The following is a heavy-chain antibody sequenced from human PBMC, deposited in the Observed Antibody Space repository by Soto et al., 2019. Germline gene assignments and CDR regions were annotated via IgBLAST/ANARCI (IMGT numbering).Heavy chain of an antibody. CDR2: IRSKAYGGTT. CDR1: GFTFSTHS. Sequence: PGGSLILSCAAYGFTFSTHSMSWVRQAPGKGLEWVGFIRSKAYGGTTEYAASVKGRFTISRDDSKSIAYLQMNSLKTEDTAVYYCTGWIQLWFVRDYWGQGTLVTVSS. CDR3: TGWIQLWFVRDY. V-gene: IGHV3-49*04. J-gene: IGHJ4*02. D-gene: IGHD5-18*01.